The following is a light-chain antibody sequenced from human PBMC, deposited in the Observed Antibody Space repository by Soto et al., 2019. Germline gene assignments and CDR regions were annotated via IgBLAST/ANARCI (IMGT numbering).Light chain of an antibody. CDR3: QQYNSYSYT. CDR2: KAF. V-gene: IGKV1-5*03. Sequence: DIQMTQSPSTLSASVGDRVTITCRASQSISSWLAWYQQKPGKAPKLLIYKAFSLESGVPSRFSGSGSGTEFTLTISNLPPDDFATYYCQQYNSYSYTFGQGTKLEIK. J-gene: IGKJ2*01. CDR1: QSISSW.